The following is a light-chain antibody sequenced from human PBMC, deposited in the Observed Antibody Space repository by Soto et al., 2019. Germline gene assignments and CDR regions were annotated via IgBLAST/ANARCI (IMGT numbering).Light chain of an antibody. V-gene: IGLV1-47*01. CDR3: QSYDSSLSGSNV. CDR2: RNS. CDR1: SSNIGSNY. J-gene: IGLJ1*01. Sequence: QSVLTQPPSASGTPGQRVTICCSGSSSNIGSNYVYWYQQLPGTAPKLLIYRNSQRPSGVPDRFSGSKSGTSASLAISGLRSEDEADYYCQSYDSSLSGSNVFGTGTKVTVL.